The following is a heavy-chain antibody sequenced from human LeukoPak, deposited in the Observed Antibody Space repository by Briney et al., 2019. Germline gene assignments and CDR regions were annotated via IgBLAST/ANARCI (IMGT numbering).Heavy chain of an antibody. V-gene: IGHV3-30*18. D-gene: IGHD6-19*01. CDR1: GFTFSNYG. J-gene: IGHJ4*02. Sequence: PARSLTLSRAASGFTFSNYGMHWVRQAPGKGLEWVAIISDDGSNKNCVDSVKGRFTISRDNSKNTLYLQMNSLRPEDTAVYYCAKEKVAGFDYWGQETLVPVSS. CDR3: AKEKVAGFDY. CDR2: ISDDGSNK.